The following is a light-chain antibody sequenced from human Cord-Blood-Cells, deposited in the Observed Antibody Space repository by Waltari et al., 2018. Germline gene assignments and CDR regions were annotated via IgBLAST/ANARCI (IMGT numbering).Light chain of an antibody. V-gene: IGLV1-40*01. CDR3: QSYDSSLSGVV. CDR1: SSNIRAGYD. CDR2: GNS. Sequence: QSVLTQPPSVSGAPGQRVTISCTGSSSNIRAGYDVHCYQQLPGTAPNLLIYGNSNRPSGVPDRFSGSKSGTSASLAITGLQAEDEADYYCQSYDSSLSGVVFGGGTKLTVL. J-gene: IGLJ2*01.